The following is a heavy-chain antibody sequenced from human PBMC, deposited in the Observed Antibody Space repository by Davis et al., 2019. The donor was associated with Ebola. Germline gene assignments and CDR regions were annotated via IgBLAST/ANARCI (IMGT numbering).Heavy chain of an antibody. CDR3: ARGVTMIVVAYFDY. V-gene: IGHV1-18*01. D-gene: IGHD3-22*01. CDR2: ISAYNGNT. CDR1: GYTFTSYG. Sequence: AASVNVSCKASGYTFTSYGISWVRQAPGQGLEWMGWISAYNGNTNYAQKLQGRVTMTTETSTSTAYMELRSLRSDDTAVYYCARGVTMIVVAYFDYWGQGTLVTVSS. J-gene: IGHJ4*02.